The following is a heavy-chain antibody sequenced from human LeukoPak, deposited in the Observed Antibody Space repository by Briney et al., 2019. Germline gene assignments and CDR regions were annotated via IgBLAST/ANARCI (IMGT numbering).Heavy chain of an antibody. J-gene: IGHJ4*02. Sequence: PGGSLRLPCAASGFTFSDYYTSWIRQAPGKGLEWVSYISSSGSTIYYADSVKGRFTISRDNAKNSLYLQMNSLRAEDTAVYYCAGVIPAAPVGYWGQGTLVTVSS. CDR3: AGVIPAAPVGY. V-gene: IGHV3-11*01. D-gene: IGHD2-2*01. CDR1: GFTFSDYY. CDR2: ISSSGSTI.